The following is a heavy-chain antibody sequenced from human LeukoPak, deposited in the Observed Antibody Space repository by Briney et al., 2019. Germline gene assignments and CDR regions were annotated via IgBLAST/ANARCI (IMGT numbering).Heavy chain of an antibody. CDR3: ARELRRYDRDAFDI. CDR1: GGSISSYY. J-gene: IGHJ3*02. CDR2: IYYSGST. Sequence: SETLSLTCTVSGGSISSYYWSWIRQPPGKGLEWIAYIYYSGSTNYNPSLKSRVTISVDTSKNQFSLKLSSVTAADTAVYYCARELRRYDRDAFDIWGQGTMVTVSS. V-gene: IGHV4-59*01. D-gene: IGHD3-22*01.